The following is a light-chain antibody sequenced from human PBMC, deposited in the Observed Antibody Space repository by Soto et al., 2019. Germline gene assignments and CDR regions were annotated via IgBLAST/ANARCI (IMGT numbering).Light chain of an antibody. V-gene: IGKV3-20*01. CDR3: QQYGSSGT. CDR1: QSVSNNY. CDR2: GAS. Sequence: DIVLTQSPGTLSLSPGERATLSCRASQSVSNNYLAWYQQQPGQAPRLLIYGASNRATGIPDRFSGSGSGKDFPLTISRLAPEDFAVYYCQQYGSSGTFGQGTKVEIK. J-gene: IGKJ1*01.